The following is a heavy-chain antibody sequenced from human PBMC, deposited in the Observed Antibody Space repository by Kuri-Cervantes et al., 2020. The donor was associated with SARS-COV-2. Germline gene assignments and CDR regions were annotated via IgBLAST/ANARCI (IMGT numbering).Heavy chain of an antibody. CDR2: IYYSGST. CDR1: GGSISSSSYY. V-gene: IGHV4-39*01. J-gene: IGHJ6*02. D-gene: IGHD2-2*03. Sequence: GSLRLSCTVSGGSISSSSYYWGWIRQPPGKGLEWIGSIYYSGSTYYNPSLKSRVTISVDTSKNQLSLKLSSVTAADTAVYYCARIMDIVVVPAAGYGMDVWGQGTTVTVSS. CDR3: ARIMDIVVVPAAGYGMDV.